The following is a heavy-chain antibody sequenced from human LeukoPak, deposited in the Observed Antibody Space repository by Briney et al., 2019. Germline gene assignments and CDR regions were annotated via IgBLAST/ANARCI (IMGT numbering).Heavy chain of an antibody. CDR2: INHSGST. V-gene: IGHV4-34*01. J-gene: IGHJ4*02. Sequence: PSETLSLTCAVYGGSFSGYYWSWIRQPPGKGLEWIGEINHSGSTIYNPSLKSRVAISVDTSKNQFSLKLSSVTAADTAVYYCARRRLRFLEWLLSYFDYWGQGTLVTVSS. CDR1: GGSFSGYY. D-gene: IGHD3-3*01. CDR3: ARRRLRFLEWLLSYFDY.